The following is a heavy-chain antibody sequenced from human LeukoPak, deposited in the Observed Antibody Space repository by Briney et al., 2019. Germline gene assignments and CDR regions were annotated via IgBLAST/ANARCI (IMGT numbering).Heavy chain of an antibody. D-gene: IGHD3-22*01. V-gene: IGHV3-30-3*01. CDR1: GFTFSSYA. CDR2: ISYDGSNK. Sequence: GGSLRLSCAASGFTFSSYAMHWVRQALGKGLEWVAVISYDGSNKYYADSVKGRFTISRDNSKNTLYLQMNSLRAEDTAVYYCARGRITMIVVAPFDYWGQGTLVTVSS. CDR3: ARGRITMIVVAPFDY. J-gene: IGHJ4*02.